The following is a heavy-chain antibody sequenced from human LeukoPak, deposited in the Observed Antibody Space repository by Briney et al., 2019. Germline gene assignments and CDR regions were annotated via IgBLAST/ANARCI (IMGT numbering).Heavy chain of an antibody. CDR2: ISGTGGST. J-gene: IGHJ3*02. V-gene: IGHV3-23*01. CDR1: GFTFSNYG. Sequence: GGSLRLSCAASGFTFSNYGMSWVRQAPGKGLEWVSAISGTGGSTYYADSVKGRFTISRDNSKNTLYPQMNSLRAEDTAVYYCVRAGHGDAFDIWGQGTMVTVSS. CDR3: VRAGHGDAFDI.